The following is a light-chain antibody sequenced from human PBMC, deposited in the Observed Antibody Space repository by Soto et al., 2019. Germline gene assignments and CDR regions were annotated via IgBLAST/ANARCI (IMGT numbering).Light chain of an antibody. CDR1: SSDVGDYNY. V-gene: IGLV2-8*01. J-gene: IGLJ2*01. CDR3: SSYAGSNIPVV. Sequence: QSVLTQPPSASGSPGQSVTISCTGTSSDVGDYNYVSWYQQHPGKAPKLMIYEVSKRPSGVPDRFSGSKSGNTASLTVSGLQAEDEADYYCSSYAGSNIPVVFGGGTKVTVL. CDR2: EVS.